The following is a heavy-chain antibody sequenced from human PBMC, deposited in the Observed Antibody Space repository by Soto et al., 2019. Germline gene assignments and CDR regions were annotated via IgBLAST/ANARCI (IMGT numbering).Heavy chain of an antibody. V-gene: IGHV3-21*01. D-gene: IGHD4-17*01. CDR2: ISSSSSYI. J-gene: IGHJ6*02. CDR3: ARDGGGDYVSYYYYGMDV. Sequence: EVQLVESGGGLVKPGGSLRLSCAASGFTFSSYSMNWVRQAPGKGLEWVSSISSSSSYIYYADSVKGRFTISRDNAKNSLYLQMNSLRAEDTAVYYCARDGGGDYVSYYYYGMDVWGQGTTVTVSS. CDR1: GFTFSSYS.